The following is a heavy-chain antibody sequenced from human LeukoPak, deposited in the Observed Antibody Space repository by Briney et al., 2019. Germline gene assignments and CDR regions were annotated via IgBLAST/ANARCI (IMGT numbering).Heavy chain of an antibody. Sequence: SETLSLTCTISGGSIGGDHWSWIRQAPGEGLEWIGYISYTGSTSYNPSLRSRVTISLNTPENQFSRRLTSVTAADTAVYYCARAVTGTSLVDFWGQGTLVAVSS. V-gene: IGHV4-59*08. J-gene: IGHJ4*02. CDR2: ISYTGST. CDR3: ARAVTGTSLVDF. CDR1: GGSIGGDH. D-gene: IGHD6-19*01.